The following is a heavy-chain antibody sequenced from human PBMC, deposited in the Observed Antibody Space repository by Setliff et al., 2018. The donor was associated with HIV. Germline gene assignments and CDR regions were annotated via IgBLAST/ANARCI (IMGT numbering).Heavy chain of an antibody. CDR2: ISYDGNSQ. V-gene: IGHV3-30*04. CDR3: ARVQQKLLQEDDYFDY. Sequence: PGGSLRLSCAASGFTFSSYAMAWVRQAPGKGLEWVAVISYDGNSQYYADSVKGRFTLSRDNFRNTLYLQMNSLRPEDTAVYYCARVQQKLLQEDDYFDYWGQGTLVTVSS. CDR1: GFTFSSYA. D-gene: IGHD6-13*01. J-gene: IGHJ4*02.